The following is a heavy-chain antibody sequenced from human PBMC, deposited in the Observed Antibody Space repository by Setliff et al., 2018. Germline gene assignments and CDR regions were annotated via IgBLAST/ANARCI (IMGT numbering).Heavy chain of an antibody. CDR2: MNPNSGSP. V-gene: IGHV1-8*02. CDR1: GYTFITYD. D-gene: IGHD2-21*02. J-gene: IGHJ4*02. Sequence: ASVKVSCKASGYTFITYDINWVRQATGQGLEWMGWMNPNSGSPGYAQNFQGRVTMTRNTSIRTAYMELSSLRSDDTAVYYCARGRSYCGGDCPYDYWGQGTLVTVSS. CDR3: ARGRSYCGGDCPYDY.